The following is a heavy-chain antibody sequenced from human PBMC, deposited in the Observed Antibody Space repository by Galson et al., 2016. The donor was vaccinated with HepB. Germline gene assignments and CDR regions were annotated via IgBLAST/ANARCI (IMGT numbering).Heavy chain of an antibody. CDR1: GFSLSTSRLA. V-gene: IGHV2-5*02. D-gene: IGHD1-26*01. J-gene: IGHJ4*02. Sequence: PALVKPTQTLTLTCTFSGFSLSTSRLAVGWIRQPPGKALEWLAHIYWDEAKRYNPSLTSSLTIPKDTSRNHVVLTMTNMDPVDTPTHYCARRAIVGAHLDYWGQGILVTGSS. CDR3: ARRAIVGAHLDY. CDR2: IYWDEAK.